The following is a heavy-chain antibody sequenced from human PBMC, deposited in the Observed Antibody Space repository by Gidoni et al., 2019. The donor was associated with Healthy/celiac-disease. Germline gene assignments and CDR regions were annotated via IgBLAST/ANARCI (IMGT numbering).Heavy chain of an antibody. CDR3: ARGPELFRKQNWFDP. Sequence: ELQLVESGGGLVQPGGSLRLSCASSGFTFSSYWMHWVRQAPGKGLVWFSRINSDGSSTSYADSVKGRFTISRDNAKNTLYLQMNSLRAEDTAVYYCARGPELFRKQNWFDPWGQGTLVTVSS. D-gene: IGHD3-10*01. J-gene: IGHJ5*02. V-gene: IGHV3-74*01. CDR1: GFTFSSYW. CDR2: INSDGSST.